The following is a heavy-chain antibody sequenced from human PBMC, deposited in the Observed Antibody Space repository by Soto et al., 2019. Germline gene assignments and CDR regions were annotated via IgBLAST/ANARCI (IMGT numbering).Heavy chain of an antibody. CDR3: AKDQVTRFWSGLPPYYSYVMDV. D-gene: IGHD3-3*01. CDR1: GFGFSNHG. J-gene: IGHJ6*02. CDR2: TSGDGTNK. V-gene: IGHV3-30*18. Sequence: GGSLRLSCAASGFGFSNHGMPWVRQAPGKGLEWVAVTSGDGTNKYYADSMKGRVTISRDNSKSTLYLQMNSLRAEDTAVYYCAKDQVTRFWSGLPPYYSYVMDVWGQGTTVTVSS.